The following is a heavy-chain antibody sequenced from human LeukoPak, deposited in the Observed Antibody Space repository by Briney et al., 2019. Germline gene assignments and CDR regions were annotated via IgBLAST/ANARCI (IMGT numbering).Heavy chain of an antibody. Sequence: ASETLSLTCAVYGGSFSGYYWSWIRQPPGKGLEWIGEINHSGSTNYNPSLKSRVTISVDTSKNQFSLKLSSVTAADTAVYYCARDYGSGSYFLDYWGQGTLVTVSS. V-gene: IGHV4-34*01. CDR1: GGSFSGYY. CDR3: ARDYGSGSYFLDY. CDR2: INHSGST. D-gene: IGHD3-10*01. J-gene: IGHJ4*02.